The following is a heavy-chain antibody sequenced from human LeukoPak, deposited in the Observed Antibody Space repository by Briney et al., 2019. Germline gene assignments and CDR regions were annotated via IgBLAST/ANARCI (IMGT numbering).Heavy chain of an antibody. Sequence: SVNVSCKASGGTFSSYAISWVRQAPGQGLEWMGGIIPIFGTANYAQKFQGRVTITADESTSTAYMELSSLRSEDTAVYYCASKKVGRVAGTSRYYYYGMDVWGQGTTVTVSS. CDR3: ASKKVGRVAGTSRYYYYGMDV. J-gene: IGHJ6*02. V-gene: IGHV1-69*13. D-gene: IGHD6-19*01. CDR1: GGTFSSYA. CDR2: IIPIFGTA.